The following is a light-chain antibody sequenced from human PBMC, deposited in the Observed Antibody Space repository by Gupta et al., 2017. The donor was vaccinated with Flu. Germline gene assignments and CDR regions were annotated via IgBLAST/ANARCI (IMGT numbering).Light chain of an antibody. J-gene: IGKJ4*01. Sequence: DIQMTQSTSTLSASVGERVTITCRASQSISSWLAWYQKKTGEAPKVLIYKASSLQSGVPSMFSGSGSGAEFTLTISSLQPDDSATYYCQQYNSYSPTFGGGTKVEIK. CDR1: QSISSW. CDR3: QQYNSYSPT. CDR2: KAS. V-gene: IGKV1-5*03.